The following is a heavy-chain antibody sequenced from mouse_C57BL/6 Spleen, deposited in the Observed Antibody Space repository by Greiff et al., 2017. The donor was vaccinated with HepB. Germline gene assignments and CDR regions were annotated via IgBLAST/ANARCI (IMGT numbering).Heavy chain of an antibody. CDR2: IYPGDGDT. V-gene: IGHV1-82*01. J-gene: IGHJ2*01. CDR3: ARRGTGSPYFDY. Sequence: VQLQQSGPELVKPGASVKISCKASGYAFSSSWMNWVKQRPGKGLEWIGRIYPGDGDTNYNGKFKGKATLTADKSSSTAYMPLSSLTSEDSAVYFCARRGTGSPYFDYWGQGTTLTVSS. CDR1: GYAFSSSW. D-gene: IGHD4-1*01.